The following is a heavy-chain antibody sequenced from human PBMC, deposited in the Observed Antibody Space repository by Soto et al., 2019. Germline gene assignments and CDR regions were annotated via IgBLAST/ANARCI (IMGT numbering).Heavy chain of an antibody. Sequence: SETLSLTCAVSGGSFTSNNWWAWVRQPPGQGLEWIGEIYRTGSPNYNPSLKSRVTISLDKSENQFSLKVTSLTAADTPVYYCASRDPGTSVDYWGQGTLVTVS. CDR3: ASRDPGTSVDY. CDR2: IYRTGSP. CDR1: GGSFTSNNW. D-gene: IGHD1-7*01. J-gene: IGHJ4*02. V-gene: IGHV4-4*02.